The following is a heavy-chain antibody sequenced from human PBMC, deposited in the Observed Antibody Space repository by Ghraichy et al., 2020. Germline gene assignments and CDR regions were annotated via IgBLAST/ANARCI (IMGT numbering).Heavy chain of an antibody. J-gene: IGHJ6*03. CDR2: IYYSGST. Sequence: SETLSLTCTVSGGSISSSSYYWGWIRQPPGKGLEWIGSIYYSGSTYYNPSLKSRVTISVDTSKNQFSLKLSSVTAADTAVYYCARPSLGDYYYYYMDVWGKGTTVTVSS. CDR3: ARPSLGDYYYYYMDV. CDR1: GGSISSSSYY. D-gene: IGHD7-27*01. V-gene: IGHV4-39*01.